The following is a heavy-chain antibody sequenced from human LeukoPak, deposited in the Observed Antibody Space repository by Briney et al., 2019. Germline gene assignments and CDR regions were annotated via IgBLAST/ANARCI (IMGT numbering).Heavy chain of an antibody. CDR3: ASNGDGCNCYFDY. CDR2: ISDSGVST. D-gene: IGHD5-24*01. V-gene: IGHV3-23*01. Sequence: GGSLRLSCAASGFTFRSYAVTWVRQAPGKGLEWVSTISDSGVSTHYADSVKGRFTISRDNSKNTLYLQMNSLRAEDTAVYYCASNGDGCNCYFDYWGQGTLVTVSS. CDR1: GFTFRSYA. J-gene: IGHJ4*02.